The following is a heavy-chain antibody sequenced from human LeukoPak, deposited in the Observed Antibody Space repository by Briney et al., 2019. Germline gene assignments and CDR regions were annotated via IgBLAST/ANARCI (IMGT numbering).Heavy chain of an antibody. CDR1: GFTFSSYE. V-gene: IGHV3-48*03. Sequence: GGSLRLSCAASGFTFSSYEMNWVRQAPGKGLEWVSYISSSGSTIYYADSVKGRFTISRDNAKNSLYLQMNSLRAEDTAVYYCAVTATTFLHFDYWGQGTLVTVSS. CDR3: AVTATTFLHFDY. D-gene: IGHD4-17*01. CDR2: ISSSGSTI. J-gene: IGHJ4*02.